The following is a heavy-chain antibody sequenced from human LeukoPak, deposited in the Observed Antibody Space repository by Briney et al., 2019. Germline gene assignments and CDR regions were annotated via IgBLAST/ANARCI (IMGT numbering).Heavy chain of an antibody. CDR1: GFTSRGYL. CDR2: IKEDGSEK. CDR3: ARGKTFDV. Sequence: GGSLRLSCAGSGFTSRGYLMSWVRQAPGKGLEWVANIKEDGSEKYYVDSVKGRFTISRDNAKNSLSLQMNSLRAEGTGVYYCARGKTFDVWGQGSTVTVSS. J-gene: IGHJ6*02. D-gene: IGHD2/OR15-2a*01. V-gene: IGHV3-7*01.